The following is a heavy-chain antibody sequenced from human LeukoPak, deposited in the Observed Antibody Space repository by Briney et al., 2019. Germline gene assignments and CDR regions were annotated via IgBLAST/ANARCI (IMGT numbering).Heavy chain of an antibody. Sequence: PSETLSLTCTVSGGSISSSSYYWGWIRQPPGKGLEWIGSIYYSGSTYYNPSLKSRVTISVDTSKNQFSLKLSSVTAADTAVYYCARVKQWLVLDAFDIWGQGTMVTVSS. CDR2: IYYSGST. J-gene: IGHJ3*02. D-gene: IGHD6-19*01. V-gene: IGHV4-39*01. CDR3: ARVKQWLVLDAFDI. CDR1: GGSISSSSYY.